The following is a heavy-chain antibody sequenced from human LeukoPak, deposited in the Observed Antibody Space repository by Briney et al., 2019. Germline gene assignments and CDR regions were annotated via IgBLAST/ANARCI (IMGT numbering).Heavy chain of an antibody. CDR1: GGSISSYY. D-gene: IGHD6-13*01. J-gene: IGHJ4*02. V-gene: IGHV4-38-2*02. CDR3: ARDHSSSSEDY. Sequence: SETLSLTCTVSGGSISSYYWSWIRQPPGKGLEWIGSIFHTGSTYHNPSLKSRVTISVDTSKNQFSLKLDSVTAADTAVYYCARDHSSSSEDYWGQGTLVTVSS. CDR2: IFHTGST.